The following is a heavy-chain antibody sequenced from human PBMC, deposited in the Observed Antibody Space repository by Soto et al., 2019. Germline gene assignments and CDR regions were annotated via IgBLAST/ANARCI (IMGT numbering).Heavy chain of an antibody. Sequence: QITLKESGPTLVEPTEALELTCSFSGFSLTNSPVGVSWFRQPPGRALEWLAVIYLDDDKRYNPSLKTRISMTKDTYRNQVAMTMTDMEPKDTATYFCAHRLGGSSWNDGFLDLWGKGFQVTVS. V-gene: IGHV2-5*02. D-gene: IGHD1-1*01. CDR1: GFSLTNSPVG. J-gene: IGHJ4*02. CDR3: AHRLGGSSWNDGFLDL. CDR2: IYLDDDK.